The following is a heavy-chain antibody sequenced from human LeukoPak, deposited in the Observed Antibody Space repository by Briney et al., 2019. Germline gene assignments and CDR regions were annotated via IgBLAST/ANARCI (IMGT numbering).Heavy chain of an antibody. CDR1: GFTFSNYW. Sequence: PGGSLRLSCAASGFTFSNYWMSWVRQAPGRGLEWVANIKQDESVTSYVDSVKGRFTISRDNAKNSLYLQMNSLRADDTAVYYCAKRGMMLPAAIPPDFDYWGQGTLVTVSS. J-gene: IGHJ4*02. D-gene: IGHD2-2*02. V-gene: IGHV3-7*01. CDR3: AKRGMMLPAAIPPDFDY. CDR2: IKQDESVT.